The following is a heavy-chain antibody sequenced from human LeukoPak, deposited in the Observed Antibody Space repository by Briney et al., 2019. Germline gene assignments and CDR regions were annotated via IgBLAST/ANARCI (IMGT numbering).Heavy chain of an antibody. J-gene: IGHJ4*02. CDR3: ARGPPGDY. Sequence: GGSLRLSCAASGFTFSSYSMNWVRQAPGKGLEWVSSISGTSNYIYYADSLKGRFTISRDNAKNSLYLQMNSLRAEDTAVYYCARGPPGDYWGPGTLVTVSS. CDR2: ISGTSNYI. V-gene: IGHV3-21*01. CDR1: GFTFSSYS.